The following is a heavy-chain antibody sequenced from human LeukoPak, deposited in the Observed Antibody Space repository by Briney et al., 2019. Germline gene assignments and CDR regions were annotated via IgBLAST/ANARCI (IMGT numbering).Heavy chain of an antibody. CDR1: GFTFSSYA. CDR3: EKGKQQLPRFRFDY. D-gene: IGHD6-13*01. V-gene: IGHV3-23*01. Sequence: GGSLRLSCAASGFTFSSYAMSWVRQAPGKGLEWVSAISGSGGSTYYADSVKGRFSISTDNSNNTLYLQMNSLRAENTAVYYCEKGKQQLPRFRFDYWGQGTLVTVSS. J-gene: IGHJ4*02. CDR2: ISGSGGST.